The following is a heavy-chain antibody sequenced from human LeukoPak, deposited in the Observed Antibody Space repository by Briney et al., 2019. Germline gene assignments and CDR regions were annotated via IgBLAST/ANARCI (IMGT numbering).Heavy chain of an antibody. CDR1: GFTFSGYW. D-gene: IGHD6-13*01. CDR2: INQEGSEK. J-gene: IGHJ1*01. Sequence: PGGALRLSCAASGFTFSGYWMSWVRQAPGKGLEWVANINQEGSEKYYVDSVKGRFTISRDNAKTSLFLQMGSLRVEDTAVYYCARESTAGYNSSWYGFRNWGQGPLVSVSS. V-gene: IGHV3-7*01. CDR3: ARESTAGYNSSWYGFRN.